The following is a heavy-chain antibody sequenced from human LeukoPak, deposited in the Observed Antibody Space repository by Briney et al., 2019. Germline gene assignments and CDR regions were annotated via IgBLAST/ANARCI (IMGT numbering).Heavy chain of an antibody. Sequence: GASVKVSCKASGYPFNDYYMHWIRQARGQGLEWMGWTNPNTGDTNYPQKFQGRVTMTTDTSISTAYMDLSRLSSDDTAVYYCATLVRGSNSYYPYWGQGTLVTVSS. CDR1: GYPFNDYY. CDR2: TNPNTGDT. J-gene: IGHJ4*02. CDR3: ATLVRGSNSYYPY. D-gene: IGHD3-10*01. V-gene: IGHV1-2*02.